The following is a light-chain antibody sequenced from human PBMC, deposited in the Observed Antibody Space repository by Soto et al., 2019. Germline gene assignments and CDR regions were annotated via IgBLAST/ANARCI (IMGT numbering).Light chain of an antibody. V-gene: IGKV3-20*01. CDR2: GAS. Sequence: EVVLTQSPGTLSLSPGERATLSCRASQSVSSTYLAWYQQRPGQAPRLLIYGASTRATDIPDRISGSGSGTDFTLTVSRLEPEDFAVYYCQHYGSTPWSLGQGTKVDI. CDR3: QHYGSTPWS. J-gene: IGKJ1*01. CDR1: QSVSSTY.